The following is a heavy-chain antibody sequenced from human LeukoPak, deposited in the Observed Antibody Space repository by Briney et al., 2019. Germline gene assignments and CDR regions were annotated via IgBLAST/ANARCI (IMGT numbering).Heavy chain of an antibody. V-gene: IGHV4-61*01. J-gene: IGHJ4*02. Sequence: SETLSLTCTVSGGTVSSGSYYWSWIRQPPGKGLEWIGYIYYSGSTNYNPSLKSRVTISVDTSKNQFSLKLSSVTAADTAVYYCASRDNGSGVVPDYWGQGTLVTVSS. D-gene: IGHD3-10*01. CDR2: IYYSGST. CDR1: GGTVSSGSYY. CDR3: ASRDNGSGVVPDY.